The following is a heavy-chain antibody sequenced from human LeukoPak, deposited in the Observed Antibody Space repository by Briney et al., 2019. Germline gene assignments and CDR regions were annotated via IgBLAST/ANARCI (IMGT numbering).Heavy chain of an antibody. D-gene: IGHD3-22*01. CDR1: GYTFTGYY. J-gene: IGHJ4*02. CDR3: ARDRRDSSWYYFDY. Sequence: SVKVSCKASGYTFTGYYMHWVRQAPGQGLEWMGWINPNSGGTNYAQNFQGRVTMTRDTSISTAYLELSKLRSDDTAVYYCARDRRDSSWYYFDYWGQGTLVTVSS. V-gene: IGHV1-2*02. CDR2: INPNSGGT.